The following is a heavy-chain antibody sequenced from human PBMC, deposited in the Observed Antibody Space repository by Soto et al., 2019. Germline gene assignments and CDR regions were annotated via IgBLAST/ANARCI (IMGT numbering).Heavy chain of an antibody. V-gene: IGHV1-18*01. CDR1: GYTFTSYG. Sequence: ASVKVSSKASGYTFTSYGISWVRQAPGQGLEWLGWISAYNGNTNYAQKLQGTVTLTTDTSTSTAYMELRSLRSDDTAVYYCASQSEDHFDYWRQGTLVTVSS. CDR3: ASQSEDHFDY. CDR2: ISAYNGNT. J-gene: IGHJ4*02.